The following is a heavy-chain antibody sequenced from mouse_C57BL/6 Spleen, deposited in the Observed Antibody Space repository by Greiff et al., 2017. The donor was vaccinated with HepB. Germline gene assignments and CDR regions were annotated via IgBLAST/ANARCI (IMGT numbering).Heavy chain of an antibody. CDR3: ARPGGSRARYAMDY. Sequence: EVKLQESGGGLVKPGGSLKLSCAASGFTFSDYGMHWVRQAPEKGLEWVAYISSGSSTIYYADTVKGRFTISRDNAKNTLFLQMTSLRSEDTAMYYCARPGGSRARYAMDYWGQGTSVTVSS. V-gene: IGHV5-17*01. J-gene: IGHJ4*01. CDR1: GFTFSDYG. D-gene: IGHD1-1*01. CDR2: ISSGSSTI.